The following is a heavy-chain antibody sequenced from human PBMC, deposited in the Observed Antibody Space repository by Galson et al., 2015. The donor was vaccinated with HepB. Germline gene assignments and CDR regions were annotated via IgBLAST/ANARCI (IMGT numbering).Heavy chain of an antibody. CDR2: ISSSSSTTI. CDR3: ARERGSIFSQLFYFDY. V-gene: IGHV3-48*04. D-gene: IGHD3-9*01. J-gene: IGHJ4*02. CDR1: GFTFNGYS. Sequence: SLRLSCAASGFTFNGYSMNWVRQAPGKGLEWLSYISSSSSTTIYYADAVKGRFTISRDNAKSSLYLQMNSLRAEDTALYYCARERGSIFSQLFYFDYWGQGALVTVSS.